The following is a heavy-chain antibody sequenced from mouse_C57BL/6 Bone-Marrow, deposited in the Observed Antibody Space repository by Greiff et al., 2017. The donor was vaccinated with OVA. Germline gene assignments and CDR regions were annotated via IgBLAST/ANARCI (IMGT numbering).Heavy chain of an antibody. CDR2: IHPNSGST. J-gene: IGHJ3*01. Sequence: QVQLQQPGAELVKPGASVELSCKASGYTFTSYWMHWVKQRPGQGLEWIGMIHPNSGSTTYNEKFKSKATLTVDKSSCTAYMQLSSLTSEDSAVYNGASDYEYDRFAYWGQGTLVTVSA. CDR1: GYTFTSYW. CDR3: ASDYEYDRFAY. V-gene: IGHV1-64*01. D-gene: IGHD2-4*01.